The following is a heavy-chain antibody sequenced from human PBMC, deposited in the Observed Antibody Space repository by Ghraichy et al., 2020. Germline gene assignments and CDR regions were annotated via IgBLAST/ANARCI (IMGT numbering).Heavy chain of an antibody. CDR2: IYYSGST. Sequence: SQTLSLTCTVSGGSISSGGYYWSWIRQHPGKGLEWIGYIYYSGSTYYNPSLKSRVTISVDTSKNQFSLKLSSVTAADTAVYYCARDGAAAAAQGDYGMDVWGQGTTVTVSS. D-gene: IGHD6-13*01. V-gene: IGHV4-31*03. CDR1: GGSISSGGYY. CDR3: ARDGAAAAAQGDYGMDV. J-gene: IGHJ6*02.